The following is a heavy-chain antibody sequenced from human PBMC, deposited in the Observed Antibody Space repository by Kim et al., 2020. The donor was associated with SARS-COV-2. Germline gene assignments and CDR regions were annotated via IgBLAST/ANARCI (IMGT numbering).Heavy chain of an antibody. CDR2: IIPIFGTA. D-gene: IGHD2-2*01. V-gene: IGHV1-69*13. Sequence: SVKVSCKASGGTFSSYAISWVRQAPGQGLEWMGGIIPIFGTANYAQKFQGRVTITADESTSTAYMELSSLRSEDTAVYYCASPYCSSTSCYEGVYYGMDVWGQGTTVTVSS. CDR3: ASPYCSSTSCYEGVYYGMDV. CDR1: GGTFSSYA. J-gene: IGHJ6*02.